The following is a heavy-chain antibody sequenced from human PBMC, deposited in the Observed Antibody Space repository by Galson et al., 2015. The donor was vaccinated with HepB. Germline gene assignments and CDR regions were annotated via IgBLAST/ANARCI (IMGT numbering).Heavy chain of an antibody. Sequence: SLRLSCAASGFTFSSYSMNWVRQAPGKGLEWVSSISSSSYIYYADSVKGRFTISRDNAKNSLYLQMNSLRAEDTAVYYCARVFDYYDRPFDLWGRGTLVTVSS. CDR2: ISSSSYI. J-gene: IGHJ2*01. D-gene: IGHD3-22*01. CDR3: ARVFDYYDRPFDL. CDR1: GFTFSSYS. V-gene: IGHV3-21*01.